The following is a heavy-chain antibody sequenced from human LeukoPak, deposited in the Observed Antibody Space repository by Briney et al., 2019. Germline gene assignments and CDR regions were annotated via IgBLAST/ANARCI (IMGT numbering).Heavy chain of an antibody. J-gene: IGHJ5*02. V-gene: IGHV1-8*01. CDR1: GYTFTSYD. D-gene: IGHD3-10*01. CDR3: ARGRGVRGVIMGNWFDP. CDR2: MNPNSGNT. Sequence: GASVKVSCKASGYTFTSYDINWVRQATGQGLEWMGWMNPNSGNTGYAQKFQGRVTMTRNTSISTAYMELSSLRSEDTAVYYCARGRGVRGVIMGNWFDPWGQGTLVTVSS.